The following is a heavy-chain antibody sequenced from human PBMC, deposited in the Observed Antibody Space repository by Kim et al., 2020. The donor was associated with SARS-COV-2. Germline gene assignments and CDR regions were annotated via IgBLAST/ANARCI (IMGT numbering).Heavy chain of an antibody. J-gene: IGHJ6*02. CDR3: ATGALWGASYYYGMDV. Sequence: ASVKVSCKVSGYTLTELSMHWVRQAPGKGLEWMGGFDPEDGETIYAQKFQGRVTMTEDTSTDTAYMELSSLRSEDTAVYYCATGALWGASYYYGMDVWGQGTTFTVSS. CDR1: GYTLTELS. CDR2: FDPEDGET. D-gene: IGHD3-10*01. V-gene: IGHV1-24*01.